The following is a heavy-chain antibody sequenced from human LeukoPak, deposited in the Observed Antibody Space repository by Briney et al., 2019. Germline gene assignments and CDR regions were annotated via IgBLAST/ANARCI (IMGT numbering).Heavy chain of an antibody. J-gene: IGHJ4*02. CDR1: GYTFTGYY. CDR3: ARGATLLWFGEPLSFDY. D-gene: IGHD3-10*01. CDR2: INPKSGGA. V-gene: IGHV1-2*02. Sequence: ASVKVSCKASGYTFTGYYMHWVRQAPGQGLEWMGWINPKSGGANYAQKFQGRVTMTRDTSISTAYMELSRLRSDDTAVYYCARGATLLWFGEPLSFDYWGQGTLVTVSS.